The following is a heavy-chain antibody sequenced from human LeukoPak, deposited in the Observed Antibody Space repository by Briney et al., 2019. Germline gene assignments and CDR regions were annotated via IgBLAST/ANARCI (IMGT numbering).Heavy chain of an antibody. V-gene: IGHV3-66*02. J-gene: IGHJ4*02. CDR3: ARESNYDY. CDR2: IYSGGST. Sequence: PGGSLRLSCAVSGVTVSSSYMSWVRQAPGKGLEWVSVIYSGGSTYYADSVKCRFTIARDNSKNTLYLQMNSLRAEDTAVYYCARESNYDYWGQGTLVTVSS. CDR1: GVTVSSSY.